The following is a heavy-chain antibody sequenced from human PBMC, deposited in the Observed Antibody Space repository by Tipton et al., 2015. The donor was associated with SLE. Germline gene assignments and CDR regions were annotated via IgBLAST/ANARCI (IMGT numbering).Heavy chain of an antibody. V-gene: IGHV1-69*01. CDR1: GGTFSSYA. Sequence: QSGAEVKKPGSSVKVSCKASGGTFSSYAISWVRQAPGQGLEWMGGIIPIFGTANYAQKFQGRVTITADESTSTAYMELSSLRSEDTAVYYCASTYYYGSGSYYPFDYWGQGTLVTVSS. CDR3: ASTYYYGSGSYYPFDY. J-gene: IGHJ4*02. D-gene: IGHD3-10*01. CDR2: IIPIFGTA.